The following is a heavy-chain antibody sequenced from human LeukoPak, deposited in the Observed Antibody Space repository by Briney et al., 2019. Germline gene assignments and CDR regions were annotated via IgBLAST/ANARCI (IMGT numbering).Heavy chain of an antibody. CDR3: ARHDKGFDY. J-gene: IGHJ4*02. CDR1: GGTISSYY. D-gene: IGHD3-22*01. Sequence: SETLSLTCTVSGGTISSYYWSWIRQPPGKGLEWIGYIYSSGTINFNPSLKSRLTMSVDTSKNQFSLKLSSVTAADTAVYYCARHDKGFDYWGQGTLVTVSA. CDR2: IYSSGTI. V-gene: IGHV4-59*08.